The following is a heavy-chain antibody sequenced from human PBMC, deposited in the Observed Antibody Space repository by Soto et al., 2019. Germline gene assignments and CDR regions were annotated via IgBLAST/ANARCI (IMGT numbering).Heavy chain of an antibody. CDR3: AHAYFDMLTCYYNGFDY. Sequence: QITLKESGPTLMKPTQTLTLTCTFSGFSLSTSGVGVGWIRQPPGKALEWLAIIYWDDDKRYSSSLKNRLTITKAASKNQVVLTMTSLDPVDTGTYYCAHAYFDMLTCYYNGFDYWGQGTLVTVSS. CDR1: GFSLSTSGVG. CDR2: IYWDDDK. J-gene: IGHJ4*02. V-gene: IGHV2-5*02. D-gene: IGHD3-9*01.